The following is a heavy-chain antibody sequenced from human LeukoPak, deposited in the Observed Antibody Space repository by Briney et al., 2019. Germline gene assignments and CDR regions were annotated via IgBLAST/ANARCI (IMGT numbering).Heavy chain of an antibody. V-gene: IGHV3-53*01. Sequence: GGSVRLSCAASGFNVSNNYMNWVRQAPGKGLEWVSVIFSSGPTYYADSVKGRFTISRDTSKNALYLQMNSLRAEDTAVYYCARVSGYSGYDTLDYWGQGTLVTVSS. CDR1: GFNVSNNY. J-gene: IGHJ4*02. D-gene: IGHD5-12*01. CDR3: ARVSGYSGYDTLDY. CDR2: IFSSGPT.